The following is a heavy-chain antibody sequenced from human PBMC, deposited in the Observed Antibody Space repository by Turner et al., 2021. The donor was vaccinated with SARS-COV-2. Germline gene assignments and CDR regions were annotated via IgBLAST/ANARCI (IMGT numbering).Heavy chain of an antibody. CDR3: AREDRGYSYGYGRFDP. Sequence: QVQLVQSGAEVKKPGASVKVSCKASGYTFTGYYMHWVRQAPGQGLEWMGWINPNSGATNYAQKFQGWVTMTRDTSISTAYMELSRLRSDDTAVYYCAREDRGYSYGYGRFDPWGQGTLVTVSS. J-gene: IGHJ5*02. CDR2: INPNSGAT. CDR1: GYTFTGYY. D-gene: IGHD5-18*01. V-gene: IGHV1-2*04.